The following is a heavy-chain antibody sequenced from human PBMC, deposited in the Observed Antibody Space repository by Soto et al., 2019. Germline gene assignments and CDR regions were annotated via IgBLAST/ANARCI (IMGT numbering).Heavy chain of an antibody. CDR3: ARDLGVRFLEWLLFR. V-gene: IGHV3-30-3*01. CDR1: GFTFSSYA. Sequence: QVQLVESGGGVVQPGRSLRLSCAASGFTFSSYAMHWVRQAPGKGLEWVAVISYDGSNKYYADSVKGRFTISRDNSKNTLYLQMNSLRAEDTAVYYCARDLGVRFLEWLLFRWGQGTLVTVSS. D-gene: IGHD3-3*01. J-gene: IGHJ4*02. CDR2: ISYDGSNK.